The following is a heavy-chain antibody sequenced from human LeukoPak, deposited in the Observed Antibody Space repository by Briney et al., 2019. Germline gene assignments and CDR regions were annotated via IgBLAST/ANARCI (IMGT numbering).Heavy chain of an antibody. CDR3: ARGTEFLEWLLDEWFDP. J-gene: IGHJ5*02. CDR1: GYSISSGYY. Sequence: SETLSLTCTVSGYSISSGYYWGWIRQPPGKGLEWIGSIYHSGSTYYNPSLKSRVTISVDTSKNQFSLKLSSVTAADTAVYYCARGTEFLEWLLDEWFDPWGQGTLVTVSS. V-gene: IGHV4-38-2*02. CDR2: IYHSGST. D-gene: IGHD3-3*01.